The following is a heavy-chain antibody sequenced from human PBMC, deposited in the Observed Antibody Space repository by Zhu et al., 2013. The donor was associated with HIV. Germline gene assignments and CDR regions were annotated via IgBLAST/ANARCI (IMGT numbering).Heavy chain of an antibody. CDR2: MNPNSGGT. CDR1: GYTFIDYD. Sequence: QVQLVQSGAEVKKPGASVRVSCKAAGYTFIDYDIYWVRQTTGQGLESMGWMNPNSGGTNYAQRFQGRVTMTRDTSISTAYMELSRLRSDDTAVYYCARVRGEGDGAYYYHYMDVWGKGTTVTVSS. D-gene: IGHD3-10*01. J-gene: IGHJ6*03. CDR3: ARVRGEGDGAYYYHYMDV. V-gene: IGHV1-2*02.